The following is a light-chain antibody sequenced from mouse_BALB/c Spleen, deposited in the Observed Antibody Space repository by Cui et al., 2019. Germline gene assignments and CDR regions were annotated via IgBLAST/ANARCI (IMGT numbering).Light chain of an antibody. V-gene: IGKV17-127*01. CDR1: TEIDDD. CDR2: EGN. CDR3: LQRDVMPYT. J-gene: IGKJ2*01. Sequence: DKIVTPSPASLSAATGEKVTLRCVTSTEIDDDRNCNQRKPGAPPKLLISEGNTRLPGVPSRFSGGGYGTDFVFKIENTLSEDVADNYGLQRDVMPYTFGGGTKLEIK.